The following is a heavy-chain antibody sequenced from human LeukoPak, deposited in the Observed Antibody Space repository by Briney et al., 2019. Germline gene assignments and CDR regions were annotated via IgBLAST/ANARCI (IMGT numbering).Heavy chain of an antibody. J-gene: IGHJ3*02. CDR1: GFTFSDYAM. D-gene: IGHD6-19*01. V-gene: IGHV4-4*02. CDR3: AETSSGWLDAFDI. Sequence: GSLRLSCAASGFTFSDYAMTWVRQPPGKGLEWIGEIYHSGSTNYNPSLKSRVTISVDKSKNQFSLKLSSVTAADTAVYYCAETSSGWLDAFDIWGQGTMVTVSS. CDR2: IYHSGST.